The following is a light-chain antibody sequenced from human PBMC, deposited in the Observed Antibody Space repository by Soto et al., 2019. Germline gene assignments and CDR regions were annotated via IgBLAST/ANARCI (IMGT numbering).Light chain of an antibody. CDR2: GAS. CDR3: QQYNSWPAFT. V-gene: IGKV3-15*01. Sequence: EIVMTQSPATLSVSPGERATLSCRASQSVSSNLAWYQQKPGQAPRLLIYGASTRATGIPARFSGSGSGTESTLTISSLQSEDFAVYYCQQYNSWPAFTFGPGTKVDIK. CDR1: QSVSSN. J-gene: IGKJ3*01.